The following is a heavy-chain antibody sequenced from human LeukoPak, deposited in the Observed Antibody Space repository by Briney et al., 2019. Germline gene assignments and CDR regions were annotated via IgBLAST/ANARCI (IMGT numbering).Heavy chain of an antibody. CDR1: GYSISSGYY. D-gene: IGHD3-10*01. CDR2: IYYSGST. Sequence: KPSETLSLTCTVSGYSISSGYYWGWIRQPPGKGLEWIGYIYYSGSTNYNPSLKSRVTISVDTSKNQFSLKLSSVTAADTAVYYCARGFLRYFDLWGRGTLVTVSS. CDR3: ARGFLRYFDL. J-gene: IGHJ2*01. V-gene: IGHV4-61*01.